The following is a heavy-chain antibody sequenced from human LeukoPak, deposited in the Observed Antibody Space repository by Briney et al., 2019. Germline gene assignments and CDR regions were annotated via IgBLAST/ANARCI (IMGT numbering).Heavy chain of an antibody. CDR2: IIPIFGTA. CDR1: GGTFSSYA. V-gene: IGHV1-69*13. CDR3: ARAPSGSYFLDY. J-gene: IGHJ4*02. Sequence: ASVKVSCKASGGTFSSYAISWVRQAPGQGLEWMGGIIPIFGTANYAQKFQGRVTITADESTSTAYMELSSPRSEDTAVYYCARAPSGSYFLDYWGQGTLVTVSS. D-gene: IGHD1-26*01.